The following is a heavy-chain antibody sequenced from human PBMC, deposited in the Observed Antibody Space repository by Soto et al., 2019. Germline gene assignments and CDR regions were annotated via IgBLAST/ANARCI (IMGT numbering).Heavy chain of an antibody. V-gene: IGHV3-33*01. Sequence: PGGSLRLSCAASGFTFISYGMHCVRQAPGKGLEWVAVIWYDGSNKYYADSVRGRFTISRDNSKNTLYLQMNSLRAEDTAVYYCARDRRLSDAFDIWGQGTMVTV. CDR3: ARDRRLSDAFDI. CDR2: IWYDGSNK. D-gene: IGHD3-16*02. CDR1: GFTFISYG. J-gene: IGHJ3*02.